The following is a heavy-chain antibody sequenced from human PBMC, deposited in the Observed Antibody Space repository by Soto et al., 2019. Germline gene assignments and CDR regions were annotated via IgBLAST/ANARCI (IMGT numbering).Heavy chain of an antibody. J-gene: IGHJ4*02. Sequence: EVQLVESGGGLVKPGGSLRLSCAASGFTFSSYIMNWVRQAPGKGLEWVSSISSSSSYIYYADSVKGRFTISRDNAKNSLYLQINSLRAEDTAVYYCARDGEVAYDFRSGYYSDYWGQGTLVTVSA. CDR3: ARDGEVAYDFRSGYYSDY. CDR2: ISSSSSYI. V-gene: IGHV3-21*01. D-gene: IGHD3-3*01. CDR1: GFTFSSYI.